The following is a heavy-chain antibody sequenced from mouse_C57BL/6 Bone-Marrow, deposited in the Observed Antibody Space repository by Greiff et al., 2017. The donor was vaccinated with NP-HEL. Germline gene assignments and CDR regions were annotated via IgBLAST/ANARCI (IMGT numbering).Heavy chain of an antibody. CDR2: IWWDGDK. V-gene: IGHV8-8*01. Sequence: QVTLKVSGPGILQPSQTLSLTCSFSGFSLSTFGMGVGWIRQPSGKGLEWLAHIWWDGDKYYNPALKSRLTISKDTSKNQVLLKIANVDTADTATYYCARIGPTGFAYWGQGTLVTVSA. D-gene: IGHD1-1*01. CDR1: GFSLSTFGMG. CDR3: ARIGPTGFAY. J-gene: IGHJ3*01.